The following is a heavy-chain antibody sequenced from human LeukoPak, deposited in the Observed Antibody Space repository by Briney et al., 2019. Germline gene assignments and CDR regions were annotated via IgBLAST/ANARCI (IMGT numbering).Heavy chain of an antibody. J-gene: IGHJ4*02. V-gene: IGHV3-23*01. CDR1: GFTFSSYA. Sequence: HSGGSLRLSCAASGFTFSSYAMSWVRQAPGKGLEWVSAISGSGGSTFYADSVKGRFTISRDNSKNTLYLQMNSLRAEDTAVYYCAKDHIAAAAFAYWGEGTLVTVSS. CDR2: ISGSGGST. D-gene: IGHD6-13*01. CDR3: AKDHIAAAAFAY.